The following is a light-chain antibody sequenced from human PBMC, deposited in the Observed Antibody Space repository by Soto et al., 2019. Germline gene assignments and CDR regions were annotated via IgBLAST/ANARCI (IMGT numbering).Light chain of an antibody. V-gene: IGLV2-14*01. Sequence: QSALTQPASVSGSPGQSITISCTGTSSDVGGYNYVSWYQQHPGKAPKLMIYDVSNRPSGVSNRFSGSKSGNTASLNISGRQAEDESDYYCSSYTSSSKVFGGGTKLTVL. CDR3: SSYTSSSKV. CDR1: SSDVGGYNY. CDR2: DVS. J-gene: IGLJ2*01.